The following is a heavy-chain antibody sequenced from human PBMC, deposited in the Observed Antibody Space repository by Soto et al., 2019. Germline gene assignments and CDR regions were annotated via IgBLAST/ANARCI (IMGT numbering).Heavy chain of an antibody. V-gene: IGHV1-69*02. Sequence: SVKVSCKASGGTFSSYTISWVRQAPGQGLEWMGRIIPILGIANYAQKFQGRVTITADKSTSTAHMALSSLRSEDTAVYYCASVLRFLGFGVENGLDPGGKGTLAPVSS. CDR3: ASVLRFLGFGVENGLDP. D-gene: IGHD3-3*01. CDR1: GGTFSSYT. CDR2: IIPILGIA. J-gene: IGHJ5*02.